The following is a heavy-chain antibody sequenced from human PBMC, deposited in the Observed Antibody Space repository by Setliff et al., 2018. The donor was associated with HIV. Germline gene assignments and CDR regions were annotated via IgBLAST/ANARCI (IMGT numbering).Heavy chain of an antibody. CDR1: GGSISTGGYY. Sequence: SETLSLTCTVSGGSISTGGYYWSWIRQHPGKGLEWIGYVYNTGGTYYNPSLKSRVTISIDTSKNKFSLKLNSVTAADTAVYFCARASGWGSIPFDYWGQGTLVTVSS. CDR3: ARASGWGSIPFDY. CDR2: VYNTGGT. V-gene: IGHV4-31*03. D-gene: IGHD2-21*01. J-gene: IGHJ4*02.